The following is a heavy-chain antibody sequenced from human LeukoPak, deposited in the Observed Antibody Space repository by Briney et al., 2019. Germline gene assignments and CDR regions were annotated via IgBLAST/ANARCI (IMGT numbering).Heavy chain of an antibody. V-gene: IGHV3-48*03. CDR2: ISSSGSTI. Sequence: GGSLRLSCAASGFTFSSYEMNWVRQAPGKGLEWVSYISSSGSTIYYADSVKGRFTISRDNAKNSLYLQMNGLRAEDTAVYYCARGPYSSSWVRESWFDPWGQGTLVTVSS. CDR3: ARGPYSSSWVRESWFDP. J-gene: IGHJ5*02. D-gene: IGHD6-13*01. CDR1: GFTFSSYE.